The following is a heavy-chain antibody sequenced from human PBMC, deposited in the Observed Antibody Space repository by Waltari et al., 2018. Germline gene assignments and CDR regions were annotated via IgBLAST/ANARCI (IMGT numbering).Heavy chain of an antibody. CDR3: ARVWFHSGLDY. CDR1: GNSFTGHY. J-gene: IGHJ4*02. Sequence: QVQLVQSGAEVKKPGASVKVSCKASGNSFTGHYIHWVRQAPGQGLEWMGWINPNSGGTMYGEKVQGRVTMTRDTSITTLYMELSSLRSDDTAVYYCARVWFHSGLDYWGQGTLVTVSS. CDR2: INPNSGGT. D-gene: IGHD6-19*01. V-gene: IGHV1-2*02.